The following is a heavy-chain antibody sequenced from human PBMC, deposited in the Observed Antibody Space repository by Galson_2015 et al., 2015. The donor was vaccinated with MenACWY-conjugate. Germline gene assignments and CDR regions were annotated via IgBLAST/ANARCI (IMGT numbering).Heavy chain of an antibody. J-gene: IGHJ6*03. CDR1: GFSFSTYA. D-gene: IGHD5-18*01. CDR3: ATTYSSPGYYYYMDV. CDR2: ISGSGDET. V-gene: IGHV3-23*01. Sequence: SLRLSCAASGFSFSTYAMTWVRQAPGKGLEWVSLISGSGDETYHADSVKGRFTISRDNSKNTLYLQINSLRAEDTAVYYCATTYSSPGYYYYMDVWGKGTTVTVSS.